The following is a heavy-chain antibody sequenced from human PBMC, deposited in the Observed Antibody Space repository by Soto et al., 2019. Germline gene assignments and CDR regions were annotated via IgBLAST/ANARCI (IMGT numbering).Heavy chain of an antibody. CDR1: GFTFINYA. CDR2: ISGGGDAT. Sequence: EVQLLESGGDSVQPGGSVRLSCAGSGFTFINYAMNWVRQAPGKGLEWVSTISGGGDATFFADSVRDRFTFSRDNSKNTVTLHMNSLGVDDTAVYYCARKVVGSTSRPDYWYFDLWGRGTLVTVSS. J-gene: IGHJ2*01. V-gene: IGHV3-23*01. D-gene: IGHD2-21*01. CDR3: ARKVVGSTSRPDYWYFDL.